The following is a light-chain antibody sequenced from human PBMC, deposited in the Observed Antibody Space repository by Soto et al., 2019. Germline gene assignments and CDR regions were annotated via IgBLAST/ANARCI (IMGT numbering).Light chain of an antibody. CDR3: SSYAGSTVV. CDR2: EVS. V-gene: IGLV2-8*01. Sequence: QSALTQPPSASGSPGQSVTISCTGTSSDVGGYNYVSWYQQHPGKAPKLMIYEVSKRPSGVPDRFSGSKSGNTASLTVSGLQAEDEYDYYCSSYAGSTVVFGGGTKLTVL. J-gene: IGLJ2*01. CDR1: SSDVGGYNY.